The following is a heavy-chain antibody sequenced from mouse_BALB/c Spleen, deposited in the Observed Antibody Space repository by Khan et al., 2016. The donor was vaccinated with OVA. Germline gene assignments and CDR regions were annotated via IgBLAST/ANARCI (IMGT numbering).Heavy chain of an antibody. V-gene: IGHV1-37*01. CDR1: GYSFTVYF. CDR3: GRGEDYGKDYFDY. Sequence: VQLKQSGPELVKPGASVKISCKASGYSFTVYFMNWVKQSHGKSLEWIGRINPYNGDTFYNQKFKGKATLTVDKSSSTAHMELLSLTSEDSAVYYCGRGEDYGKDYFDYWGQGTTLSVSS. D-gene: IGHD1-1*01. J-gene: IGHJ2*01. CDR2: INPYNGDT.